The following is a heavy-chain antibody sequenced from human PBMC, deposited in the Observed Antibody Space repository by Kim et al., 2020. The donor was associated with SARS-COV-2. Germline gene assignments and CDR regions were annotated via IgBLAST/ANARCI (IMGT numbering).Heavy chain of an antibody. CDR1: GFTFSSYA. J-gene: IGHJ6*02. D-gene: IGHD6-13*01. CDR2: ISYDGSNK. V-gene: IGHV3-30*04. CDR3: QIAAAGTMNGMDV. Sequence: GGSLRLSCAASGFTFSSYAMHWVRQAPGKGLEWVAVISYDGSNKYYADSVKGRFTISRDNSKNTLYLQMNSLRAEDTAVYYGQIAAAGTMNGMDVWGQGT.